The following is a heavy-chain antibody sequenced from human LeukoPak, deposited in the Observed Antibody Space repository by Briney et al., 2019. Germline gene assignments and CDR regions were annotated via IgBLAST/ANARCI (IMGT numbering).Heavy chain of an antibody. CDR1: GFTFSTYS. CDR2: ITSRSTTT. D-gene: IGHD4-11*01. J-gene: IGHJ5*02. Sequence: GGSLRLSCAASGFTFSTYSINWVRQAPGKGLEWVSYITSRSTTTYYADSVKGRFTISRDNAKNSLYLQMNSLRVEDTAVYYCVGGWTTDAGRGFDPWGQGTLVTVSS. CDR3: VGGWTTDAGRGFDP. V-gene: IGHV3-48*01.